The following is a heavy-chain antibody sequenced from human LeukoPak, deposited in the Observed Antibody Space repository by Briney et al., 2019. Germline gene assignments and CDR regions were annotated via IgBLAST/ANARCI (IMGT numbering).Heavy chain of an antibody. V-gene: IGHV3-9*01. D-gene: IGHD3-10*01. J-gene: IGHJ4*02. Sequence: GGSLRLSCAASGFTFDDYAMHWVRQAPGKGLEWVSGISWNSGSIGYADSAKGRFTISRDNAKNSLYLQMNSLRAEDTALYYCARGFPDYWGQGSLVTVSS. CDR3: ARGFPDY. CDR2: ISWNSGSI. CDR1: GFTFDDYA.